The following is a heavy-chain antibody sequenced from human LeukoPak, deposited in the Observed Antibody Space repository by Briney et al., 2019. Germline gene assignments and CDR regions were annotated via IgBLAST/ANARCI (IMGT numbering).Heavy chain of an antibody. Sequence: GGSLRLSCAASGFTFSSYSMNWVRQAPGKGLEWVSSISSSSSYIYYADSVKGRFTISRDNAKNSLYLQMNSLRAEDTAVYYCASSIVVVPAARDYWGQGTLVTVSS. V-gene: IGHV3-21*01. J-gene: IGHJ4*02. CDR3: ASSIVVVPAARDY. CDR2: ISSSSSYI. CDR1: GFTFSSYS. D-gene: IGHD2-2*01.